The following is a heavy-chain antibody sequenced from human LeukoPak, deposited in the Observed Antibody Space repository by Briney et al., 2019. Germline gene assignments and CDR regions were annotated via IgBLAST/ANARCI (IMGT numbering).Heavy chain of an antibody. V-gene: IGHV3-53*01. D-gene: IGHD3-22*01. J-gene: IGHJ4*02. CDR3: ARSPRSYSDSSTYYQGGFLDY. CDR2: IYSGGST. Sequence: PGGSLRLSCAASGFTFSSYGMHWVRQAPGKGLEWVSVIYSGGSTYYADSVKGRFTISRDNSKNMIFLQMNSLRPEDTAVYYCARSPRSYSDSSTYYQGGFLDYWGQGTQVTVSS. CDR1: GFTFSSYG.